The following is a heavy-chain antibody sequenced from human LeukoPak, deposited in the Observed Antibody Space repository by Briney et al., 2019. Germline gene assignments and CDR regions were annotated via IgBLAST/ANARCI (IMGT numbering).Heavy chain of an antibody. J-gene: IGHJ4*02. CDR3: ATTTVTLTPFDY. D-gene: IGHD4-17*01. Sequence: SETLSLTCTVSGGSISSGGYYWSWIRQPPGKGLEWIGYIYHSGSTYYNPSLKSRVTISVDRSKNQFSLKLSSVTAADTAVYYCATTTVTLTPFDYWGQGTLVTVSS. CDR1: GGSISSGGYY. V-gene: IGHV4-30-2*01. CDR2: IYHSGST.